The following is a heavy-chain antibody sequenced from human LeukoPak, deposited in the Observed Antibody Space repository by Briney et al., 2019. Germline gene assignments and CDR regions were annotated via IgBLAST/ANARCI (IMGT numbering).Heavy chain of an antibody. Sequence: SQTLSLTCAISRDSVSSNSFAWKWIRQSPSRGLEWLGRTYYRSKWYTDYAVSVNSRITINPDTSKNQFSLHLNSVTPDDTAVYYCAGEGNSRCSWGQGTLVTVSS. J-gene: IGHJ5*02. CDR3: AGEGNSRCS. V-gene: IGHV6-1*01. CDR1: RDSVSSNSFA. D-gene: IGHD2-15*01. CDR2: TYYRSKWYT.